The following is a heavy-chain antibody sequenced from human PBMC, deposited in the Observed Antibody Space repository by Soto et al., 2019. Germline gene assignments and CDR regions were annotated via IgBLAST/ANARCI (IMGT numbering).Heavy chain of an antibody. CDR3: ASPVPGYCSGGSCYSYYGMDV. Sequence: GESLKISFKGSGYSFTSYWIGWVRQMPGKGLEWMGIIYPGDSDTRYSPSFQGQVTISADKSISTAYLQWSSLKASDTAMYYCASPVPGYCSGGSCYSYYGMDVWGQGTTVTVSS. CDR2: IYPGDSDT. CDR1: GYSFTSYW. J-gene: IGHJ6*02. D-gene: IGHD2-15*01. V-gene: IGHV5-51*01.